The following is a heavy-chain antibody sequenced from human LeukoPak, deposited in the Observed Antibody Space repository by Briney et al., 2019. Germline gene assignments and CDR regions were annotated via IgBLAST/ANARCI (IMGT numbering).Heavy chain of an antibody. J-gene: IGHJ4*02. V-gene: IGHV1-8*03. D-gene: IGHD6-19*01. CDR2: MNPNSGGT. Sequence: ASVKVSCKASGYTFTGYFIHWVREAPGQGLEWMGGMNPNSGGTNFAQKFQGRGTITRNTSISTDYMELSTLRSEDTAVYYCARGRRGSGWYWVDYWGQGPLVPVSS. CDR3: ARGRRGSGWYWVDY. CDR1: GYTFTGYF.